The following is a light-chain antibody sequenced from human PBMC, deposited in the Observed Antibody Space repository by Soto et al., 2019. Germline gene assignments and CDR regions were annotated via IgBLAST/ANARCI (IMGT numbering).Light chain of an antibody. Sequence: DIQMTQSPSSLSASVGDRVTITCRASEPISTNVNWYQHRPGKTPNLVIYTPSILQSGVASRFSGSGSGTDFILTISSLQTEDFATYYCQQSCSIPLTFGGGTRVEIK. CDR3: QQSCSIPLT. J-gene: IGKJ4*01. CDR1: EPISTN. V-gene: IGKV1-39*01. CDR2: TPS.